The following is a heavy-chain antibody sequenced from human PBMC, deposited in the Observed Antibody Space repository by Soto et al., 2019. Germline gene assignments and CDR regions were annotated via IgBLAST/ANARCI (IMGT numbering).Heavy chain of an antibody. CDR3: ARVARGRVVGATPPCFDY. V-gene: IGHV4-31*03. CDR1: GGSISSGIYY. CDR2: IYYSGST. J-gene: IGHJ4*02. Sequence: QVQLQESGPGLVKPSQTLSLTCTVSGGSISSGIYYWSWIRQNPGKSLEWIGHIYYSGSTYYNPSLKSRVSISVDTSKNQFSLKLTSVTAADTAVYYCARVARGRVVGATPPCFDYWGQGTLVTVSS. D-gene: IGHD1-26*01.